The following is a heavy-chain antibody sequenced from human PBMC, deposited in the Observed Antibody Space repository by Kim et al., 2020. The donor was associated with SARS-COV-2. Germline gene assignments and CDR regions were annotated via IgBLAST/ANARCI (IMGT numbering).Heavy chain of an antibody. V-gene: IGHV4-59*01. J-gene: IGHJ4*02. Sequence: YDPSLKSRVTISVDTSKNQFSLKLSSVTAADTAVYYCARDLKAAPGGFDYWGQGTLVTVSS. CDR3: ARDLKAAPGGFDY. D-gene: IGHD6-6*01.